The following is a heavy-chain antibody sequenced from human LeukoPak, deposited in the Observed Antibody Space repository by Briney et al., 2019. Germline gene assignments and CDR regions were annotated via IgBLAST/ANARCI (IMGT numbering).Heavy chain of an antibody. CDR2: IRYDGSNK. CDR1: GFTFSSYG. Sequence: GGSLRLSCAASGFTFSSYGMHWVRQAPGKGLEWVAFIRYDGSNKYYADSVKGRFTISRDNSKNTLYLEMNSLRAEDTAVYYCARDHRGSSGSYHQFDYWGQGTLVTVSS. D-gene: IGHD1-26*01. J-gene: IGHJ4*02. V-gene: IGHV3-30*02. CDR3: ARDHRGSSGSYHQFDY.